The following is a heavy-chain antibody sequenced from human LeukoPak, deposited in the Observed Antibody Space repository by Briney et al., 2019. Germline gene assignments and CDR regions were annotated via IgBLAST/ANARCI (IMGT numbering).Heavy chain of an antibody. CDR2: ISHNGGT. D-gene: IGHD2-2*01. CDR3: ARFQPGLVVVPVRQPRPPPPRYFDS. Sequence: NPSETLSLTCTVSGDFVSRDSWTWVRQSPDKGLEWIGYISHNGGTDYKPSLASRVTISRDTSKNQFFLKLSTVTAADTALYYCARFQPGLVVVPVRQPRPPPPRYFDSWGQGILVTVSS. CDR1: GDFVSRDS. J-gene: IGHJ4*02. V-gene: IGHV4-59*02.